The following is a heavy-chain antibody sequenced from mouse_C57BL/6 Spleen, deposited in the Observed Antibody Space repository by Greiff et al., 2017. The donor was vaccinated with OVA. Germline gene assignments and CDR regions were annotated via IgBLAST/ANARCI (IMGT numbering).Heavy chain of an antibody. CDR1: GFTFSSYA. V-gene: IGHV5-4*01. D-gene: IGHD2-2*01. CDR2: ISDGGSYT. CDR3: ARDGGTMVTYYAMDY. J-gene: IGHJ4*01. Sequence: EVQGVESGGGLVKPGGSLKLSCAASGFTFSSYAMSWVRQTPEKRLEWVATISDGGSYTYYPDNVKGRFTISRDNAKNNLYLQMSHLKSEDTAMYYCARDGGTMVTYYAMDYWGQGTSVTVSS.